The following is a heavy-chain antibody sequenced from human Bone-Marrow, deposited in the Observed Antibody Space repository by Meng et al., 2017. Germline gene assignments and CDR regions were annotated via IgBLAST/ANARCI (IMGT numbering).Heavy chain of an antibody. CDR2: ISGSGNTK. CDR1: VLTFSAYF. CDR3: AGDFDY. Sequence: QLQLLESGGGLCKPGVSLRISCAASVLTFSAYFMSWLRQAPGKGLVCLAFISGSGNTKYYSDSVKSRFTISRDNAKNSLYLQMNGLRAEVTSVYYCAGDFDYWGQGTLVTVSS. V-gene: IGHV3-11*01. J-gene: IGHJ4*02.